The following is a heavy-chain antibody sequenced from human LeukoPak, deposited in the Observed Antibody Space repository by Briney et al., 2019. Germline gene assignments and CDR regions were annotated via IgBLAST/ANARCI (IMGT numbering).Heavy chain of an antibody. CDR2: IYYSGST. CDR1: GGSLSSGGYY. CDR3: ARGARSIAARYYYYYYMDV. D-gene: IGHD6-6*01. Sequence: PSETMSLTSTVSGGSLSSGGYYWGWIRQHPGKGLEWFGYIYYSGSTYYNPSLKSRVTISVDTSKNQFSLKLSSVTAADRAVYYCARGARSIAARYYYYYYMDVWGKGTTVTVSS. J-gene: IGHJ6*03. V-gene: IGHV4-31*03.